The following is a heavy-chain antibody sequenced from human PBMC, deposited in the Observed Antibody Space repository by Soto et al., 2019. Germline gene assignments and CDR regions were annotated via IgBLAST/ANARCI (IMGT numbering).Heavy chain of an antibody. V-gene: IGHV1-46*01. J-gene: IGHJ4*02. CDR3: ARDYLSSKLSLSYFDF. CDR1: GYSFISLY. Sequence: QVQLVQSGAEVTRPGASVKVSCKASGYSFISLYINWVRQAPGQGLEWMGFVNPSGGSATLAQKFQGRVTMTRDTSTTTVYMELSSLRSEDAAVYYCARDYLSSKLSLSYFDFLGQGTLVTGSS. CDR2: VNPSGGSA. D-gene: IGHD2-2*01.